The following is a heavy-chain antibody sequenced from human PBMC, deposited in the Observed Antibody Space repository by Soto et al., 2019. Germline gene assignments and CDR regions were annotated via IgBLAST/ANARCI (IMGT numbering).Heavy chain of an antibody. D-gene: IGHD3-22*01. CDR3: ARVVVVIKVPHAFDI. J-gene: IGHJ3*02. V-gene: IGHV4-61*01. CDR1: GGSVSSGSYY. CDR2: IYYSGST. Sequence: QVQLQESGPGLVKPSETLSLTCTVSGGSVSSGSYYWSWIRQPPGKGLEWIGYIYYSGSTNYNPPHQRRITVAEDTSKYPWCLKLCSVTAADTDVYYCARVVVVIKVPHAFDIWGQGIMVTVSS.